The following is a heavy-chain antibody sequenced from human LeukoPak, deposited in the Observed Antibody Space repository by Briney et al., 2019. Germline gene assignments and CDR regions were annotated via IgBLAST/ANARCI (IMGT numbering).Heavy chain of an antibody. V-gene: IGHV3-53*01. Sequence: GGSVRLSCAASGFTVSSNYMSWVRQAPGKGLEWVSVIYSGGSTYYADSVKGRFTISRDNSKNTLYLQMNSLRAEDTAVYYCARDAYDSSGYFDYWGQGTLVTVSS. CDR1: GFTVSSNY. D-gene: IGHD3-22*01. CDR3: ARDAYDSSGYFDY. J-gene: IGHJ4*02. CDR2: IYSGGST.